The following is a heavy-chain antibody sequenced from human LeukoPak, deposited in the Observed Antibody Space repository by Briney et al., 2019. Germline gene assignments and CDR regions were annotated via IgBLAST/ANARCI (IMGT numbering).Heavy chain of an antibody. Sequence: GGSLRLSCAASGFTFSSYSMNWVRQAPGKGLEWVSSISSSSSYIYYADSVKGRFTISRDNAKNSLYLQMNSLRAEDTAVHYCARGVPGYYYDSSGYPEDLDYWGQGTLVTVSS. CDR1: GFTFSSYS. J-gene: IGHJ4*02. CDR2: ISSSSSYI. CDR3: ARGVPGYYYDSSGYPEDLDY. D-gene: IGHD3-22*01. V-gene: IGHV3-21*01.